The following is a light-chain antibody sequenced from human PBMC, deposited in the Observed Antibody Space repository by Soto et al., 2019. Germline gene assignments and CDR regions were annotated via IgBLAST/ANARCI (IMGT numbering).Light chain of an antibody. CDR2: EVS. CDR1: SSDVGANNY. J-gene: IGLJ2*01. Sequence: QSALTQPPSASGSPRQSVTSSCTRSSSDVGANNYVSWYQQHPGKAPKLMIYEVSKRPSGDPDRFSGSKSGNTASLTVSGLQAEDEADYYCSSFAGSKVFGGGTKLTVL. V-gene: IGLV2-8*01. CDR3: SSFAGSKV.